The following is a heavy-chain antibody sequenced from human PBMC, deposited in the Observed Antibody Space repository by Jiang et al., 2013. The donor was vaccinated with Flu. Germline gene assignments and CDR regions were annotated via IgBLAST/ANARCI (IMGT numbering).Heavy chain of an antibody. CDR3: ARVSPQLTTPDY. CDR1: GGTFSSYA. Sequence: GGTFSSYAISWVRQAPGQGLEWMGRIIPILGIANYAQKFQGRVTITADKSTSTAYMELSSLRSEDTAVYYCARVSPQLTTPDYWGQGTLVTVSS. J-gene: IGHJ4*02. V-gene: IGHV1-69*04. CDR2: IIPILGIA. D-gene: IGHD1/OR15-1a*01.